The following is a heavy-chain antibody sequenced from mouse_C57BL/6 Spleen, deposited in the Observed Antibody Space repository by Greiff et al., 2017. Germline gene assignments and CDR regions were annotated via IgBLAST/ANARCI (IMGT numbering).Heavy chain of an antibody. D-gene: IGHD2-4*01. J-gene: IGHJ2*01. Sequence: QVQLQQSGPGLVQPSQSLSITCTVSGFSLTSYGVHWVRQSPGKGLEWLGVIWSGGSTDYNAAFISRLSISKDNSKSQVFFKMNSLQADDTAIYYCARNTEDYDPSFGYWGQGTTLTVSS. CDR3: ARNTEDYDPSFGY. CDR1: GFSLTSYG. V-gene: IGHV2-2*01. CDR2: IWSGGST.